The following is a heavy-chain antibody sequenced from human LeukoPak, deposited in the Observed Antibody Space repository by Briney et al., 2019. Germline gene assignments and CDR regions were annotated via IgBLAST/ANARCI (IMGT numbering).Heavy chain of an antibody. CDR2: INHSGST. CDR1: GGSLSGNY. CDR3: ARAPAAAGTIDY. J-gene: IGHJ4*02. V-gene: IGHV4-34*01. Sequence: SETLSLTCAVYGGSLSGNYWTWIRQPPGKGLEWIGEINHSGSTNYNPSLKSRVTISVDTSKNRFSLKLSSVTAADTAVYYCARAPAAAGTIDYWGQGTLVTVSS. D-gene: IGHD6-13*01.